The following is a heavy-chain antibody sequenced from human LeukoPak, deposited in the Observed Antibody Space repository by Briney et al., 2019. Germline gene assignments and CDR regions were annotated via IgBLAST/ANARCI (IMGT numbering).Heavy chain of an antibody. D-gene: IGHD2-2*01. CDR1: GYTFTSYG. V-gene: IGHV1-2*02. CDR2: INPNSGGT. Sequence: ASVKVSCKASGYTFTSYGISWVRQAPGQGLEWMGWINPNSGGTNYAQKFQGRVTMTRDTSISTAYMDLSRLRSDDTAVYYCARDGGYCSSTSCYAENSFDYWGQGTLVTVSS. J-gene: IGHJ4*02. CDR3: ARDGGYCSSTSCYAENSFDY.